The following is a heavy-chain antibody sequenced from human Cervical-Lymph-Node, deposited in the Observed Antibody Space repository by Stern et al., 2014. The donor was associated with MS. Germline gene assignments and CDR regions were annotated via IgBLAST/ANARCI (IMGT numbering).Heavy chain of an antibody. CDR1: GFTFSSYG. V-gene: IGHV3-30*18. Sequence: MQLVESGGGVVQPGRSLRLSCAASGFTFSSYGMHWVRQAPGKGLEWVAVISYDGSNKYYADSVKGRFTISRDNSKNTLYLQMNSLRAEDTAVYYCAKAPGRATVTPDYWGQGTLVTVSS. J-gene: IGHJ4*02. CDR3: AKAPGRATVTPDY. D-gene: IGHD4-17*01. CDR2: ISYDGSNK.